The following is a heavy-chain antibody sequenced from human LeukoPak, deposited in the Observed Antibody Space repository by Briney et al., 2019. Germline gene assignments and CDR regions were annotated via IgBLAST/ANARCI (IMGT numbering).Heavy chain of an antibody. CDR3: ARDLVGATRVYYFDY. J-gene: IGHJ4*02. V-gene: IGHV1-46*01. Sequence: GSVKVSFKASGGTFSSYAISWVRQAPGQGLEWMGIINPSGGSTSYAQKFQGRVTMTRDTSTSTVYMELSSLRSEDTAVYYCARDLVGATRVYYFDYWGQGTLVTVSS. D-gene: IGHD1-26*01. CDR1: GGTFSSYA. CDR2: INPSGGST.